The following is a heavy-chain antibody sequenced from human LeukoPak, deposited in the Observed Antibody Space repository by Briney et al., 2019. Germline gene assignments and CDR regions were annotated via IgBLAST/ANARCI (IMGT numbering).Heavy chain of an antibody. D-gene: IGHD3-16*01. CDR2: IYTSGST. J-gene: IGHJ4*02. CDR1: GGSISSYY. CDR3: ARVRIMITFGGLDYFDY. V-gene: IGHV4-4*07. Sequence: SETLSLTCTVSGGSISSYYWSWIRQPARKGLEWIGRIYTSGSTNYNPSLKSRVPMSVDTSKNQFSLKLSSVTAADTAVYYCARVRIMITFGGLDYFDYWGQGTLVTVSS.